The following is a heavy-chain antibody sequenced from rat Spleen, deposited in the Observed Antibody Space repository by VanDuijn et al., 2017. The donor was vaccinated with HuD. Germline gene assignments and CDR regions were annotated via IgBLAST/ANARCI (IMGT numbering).Heavy chain of an antibody. J-gene: IGHJ3*01. CDR1: GVTFSNDG. Sequence: EVQLVESGGDLVQPGRSLKLSCAASGVTFSNDGMAWVRQAPTKGLEWVATIRFDGSSTHYRDSVKGRFTISRDNAKSTLYLQMDSLRSEDTATYYCARLGIAAIGNWFGYWGQGTLVTVSS. D-gene: IGHD1-2*01. CDR2: IRFDGSST. CDR3: ARLGIAAIGNWFGY. V-gene: IGHV5-29*01.